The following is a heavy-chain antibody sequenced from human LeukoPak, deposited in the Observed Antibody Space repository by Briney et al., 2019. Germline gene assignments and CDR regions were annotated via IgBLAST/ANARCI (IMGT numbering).Heavy chain of an antibody. CDR1: GLTFSDYY. Sequence: GGSLRLSCAASGLTFSDYYMSWIRQAPGKGLEWVSYISSSGSTIYYADSVKGRFTISRDNAKNSLYLQMNSLRAEDTAVYYCARDRGYYYYYYMDVWGKGTTVTVSS. CDR3: ARDRGYYYYYYMDV. V-gene: IGHV3-11*01. J-gene: IGHJ6*03. CDR2: ISSSGSTI.